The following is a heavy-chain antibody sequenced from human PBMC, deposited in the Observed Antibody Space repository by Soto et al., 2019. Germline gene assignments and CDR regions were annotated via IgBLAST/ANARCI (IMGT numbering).Heavy chain of an antibody. CDR3: ARGTILRFLDFEY. J-gene: IGHJ4*02. Sequence: GASVKVSCKASGYTFTSYAIHWVRQAPGQRLEWVAWINAGKGNTKYSQKFQGRVTISRDTSASTAYMELSSLRPEDTAVYYCARGTILRFLDFEYWGQGTLVTVSS. CDR2: INAGKGNT. V-gene: IGHV1-3*01. CDR1: GYTFTSYA. D-gene: IGHD3-3*01.